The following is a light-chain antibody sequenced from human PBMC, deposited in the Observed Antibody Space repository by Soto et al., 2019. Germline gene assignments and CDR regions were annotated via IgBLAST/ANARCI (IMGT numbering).Light chain of an antibody. CDR3: SSYASNSFRV. CDR1: SSDVGGYNY. V-gene: IGLV2-14*01. CDR2: EVS. Sequence: QSALTQPASVSGSPGQSITISCTGTSSDVGGYNYVSWYQQYPGKAPKIMIYEVSNRPSGVSNRFSGSKSGNTASLTISGLQAEDEAEYYCSSYASNSFRVFGTGTKVTVL. J-gene: IGLJ1*01.